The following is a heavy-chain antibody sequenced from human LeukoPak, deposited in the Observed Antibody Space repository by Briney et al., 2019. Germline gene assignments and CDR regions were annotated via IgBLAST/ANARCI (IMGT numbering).Heavy chain of an antibody. Sequence: GESLKISCKGSGYSFTSYCIGWVRQMPGKGLEWMGIIYPGDSDTRYSPSFQGQVTISADKSISTAYLQWSSLKASDTAMYYCARGESVAADDYYYGMDVWGQGTTVTVSS. CDR3: ARGESVAADDYYYGMDV. V-gene: IGHV5-51*01. D-gene: IGHD6-13*01. J-gene: IGHJ6*02. CDR2: IYPGDSDT. CDR1: GYSFTSYC.